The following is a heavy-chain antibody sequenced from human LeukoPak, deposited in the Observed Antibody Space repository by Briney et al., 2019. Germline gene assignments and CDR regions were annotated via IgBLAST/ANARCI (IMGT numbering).Heavy chain of an antibody. CDR2: IYTSGT. J-gene: IGHJ4*02. D-gene: IGHD5-18*01. Sequence: PSETLSLTCTVSGASISSYYWTWIRQPPGKGLEWIGRIYTSGTNYNPSLKSRVTMSVDKSKNQFSLKLTSVTAADTAMYYCARAGDTAMARGLDSWGQGTLVTVSS. V-gene: IGHV4-4*07. CDR3: ARAGDTAMARGLDS. CDR1: GASISSYY.